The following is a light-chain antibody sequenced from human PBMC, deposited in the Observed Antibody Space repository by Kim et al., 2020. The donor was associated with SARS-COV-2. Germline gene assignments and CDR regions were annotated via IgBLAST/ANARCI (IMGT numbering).Light chain of an antibody. Sequence: GQNVTISCSGSRSNMGNNYVSWYQQLPGTAPKLLIYDNNERPSGIPDRFSGSKSGTSATLGITGLQTGDEADYYCGTWDSSLSAVVFGGGTQLTVL. V-gene: IGLV1-51*01. CDR1: RSNMGNNY. J-gene: IGLJ2*01. CDR3: GTWDSSLSAVV. CDR2: DNN.